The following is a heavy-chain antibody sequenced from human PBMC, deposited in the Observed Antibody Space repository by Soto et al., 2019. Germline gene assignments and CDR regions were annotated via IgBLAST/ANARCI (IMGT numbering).Heavy chain of an antibody. Sequence: VKVSCTAAGGTFSSYASSWVRQAPGQGLEWMGGIIPIFGTANYAQKFQGRVTITADESTSTAYMELSSLRSEDTAVYYCARSSSGYYYFDYWGQGTPVTVSS. CDR1: GGTFSSYA. CDR2: IIPIFGTA. J-gene: IGHJ4*02. V-gene: IGHV1-69*13. D-gene: IGHD3-22*01. CDR3: ARSSSGYYYFDY.